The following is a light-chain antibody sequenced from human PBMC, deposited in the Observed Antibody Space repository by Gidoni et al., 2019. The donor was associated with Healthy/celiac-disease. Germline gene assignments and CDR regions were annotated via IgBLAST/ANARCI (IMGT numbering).Light chain of an antibody. V-gene: IGLV2-14*01. Sequence: QSALTQPAPVPGSPGQSITISCTGTSSDVGGYNYVSWYQQHPGKAPKLMIYEVSNRPSGVSNRFSGSKSGNTASLTISGLQAEDEADYYCSSYTSSSTLDFGGGTKLTVL. CDR2: EVS. CDR3: SSYTSSSTLD. CDR1: SSDVGGYNY. J-gene: IGLJ2*01.